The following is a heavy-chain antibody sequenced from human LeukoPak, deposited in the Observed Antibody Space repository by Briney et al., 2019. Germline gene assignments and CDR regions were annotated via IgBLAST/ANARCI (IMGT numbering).Heavy chain of an antibody. V-gene: IGHV1-2*02. Sequence: GASMKVSCKACGYTFTDYFIHWLRRAPGQGLEWMGWINPMSGGTKYAQIFQGRVTLTRDTSISTAYMELSGLRSDDTAVYYYARARPGPSSNFDCWGQGTLVTVSS. CDR1: GYTFTDYF. J-gene: IGHJ4*02. CDR2: INPMSGGT. CDR3: ARARPGPSSNFDC. D-gene: IGHD1-14*01.